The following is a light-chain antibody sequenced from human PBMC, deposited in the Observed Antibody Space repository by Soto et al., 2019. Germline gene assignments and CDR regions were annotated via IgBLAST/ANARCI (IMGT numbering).Light chain of an antibody. CDR3: GAWDNSLTGGV. V-gene: IGLV1-51*02. CDR1: SSNIGSNY. J-gene: IGLJ2*01. Sequence: QSVLTQPPSVSAAPGQKLTISCSGSSSNIGSNYVSWYQQLPGAAPKLLIYENYERPSGIPDRFSGSKSGTSATLDITGLQTGDEADYYCGAWDNSLTGGVFGGGTKLTVL. CDR2: ENY.